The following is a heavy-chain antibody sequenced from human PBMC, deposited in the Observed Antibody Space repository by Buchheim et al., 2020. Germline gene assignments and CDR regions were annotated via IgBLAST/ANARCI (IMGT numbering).Heavy chain of an antibody. CDR1: GFTFRSYS. CDR3: ARDSSSSSDFDY. Sequence: EVHLVESGGGLVQPGGSLRLSCEASGFTFRSYSINWVRQAPGKGREWLSDISGSSSPIYYADSVKGRFTIFRDNAKNSLFFQMNSLRDEDTAVYYCARDSSSSSDFDYWGQGTL. D-gene: IGHD6-6*01. V-gene: IGHV3-48*02. J-gene: IGHJ4*02. CDR2: ISGSSSPI.